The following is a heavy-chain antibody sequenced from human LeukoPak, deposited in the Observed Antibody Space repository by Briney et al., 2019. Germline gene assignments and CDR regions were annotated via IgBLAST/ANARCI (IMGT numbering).Heavy chain of an antibody. D-gene: IGHD2-15*01. CDR3: ARGHIVVVVAGGVFDY. J-gene: IGHJ4*02. V-gene: IGHV1-69*04. Sequence: ASVKVSCKASGGTFSSYAISWVRQAPGQGLEWKGRIIPILGIANYAQKFQGRVTITADKSTSTAYMELSSLRSEDTAVYYCARGHIVVVVAGGVFDYWGQGTLVTVSS. CDR1: GGTFSSYA. CDR2: IIPILGIA.